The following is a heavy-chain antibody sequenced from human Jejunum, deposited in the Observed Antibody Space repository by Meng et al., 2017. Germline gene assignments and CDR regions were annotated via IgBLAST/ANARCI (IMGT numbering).Heavy chain of an antibody. J-gene: IGHJ4*02. CDR1: GFPFADYA. CDR2: ISWNSGST. Sequence: GGSLRLSCTASGFPFADYAMTWVRQPPGRGREGVSRISWNSGSTGYADSVKGRFTISRDNAKKSLYLQMNSLGAEDTALYHCERTHWNNVYNVDYWGQGILVTVSS. D-gene: IGHD1/OR15-1a*01. CDR3: ERTHWNNVYNVDY. V-gene: IGHV3-20*01.